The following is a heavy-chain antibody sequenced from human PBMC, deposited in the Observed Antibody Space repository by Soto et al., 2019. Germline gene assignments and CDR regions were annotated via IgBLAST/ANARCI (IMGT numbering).Heavy chain of an antibody. J-gene: IGHJ4*02. V-gene: IGHV1-69*01. Sequence: QVQLVQSGAEVKKPGSSVKVSCKASGVTFSNSAINWVRQAPGQGLEWMGGIIPTFGPATYAQKFQGRVTNTAAESTSTVYMEVNSVRSDDTAVYYCARRIDFSTFDYWGQGTLVTVSS. CDR2: IIPTFGPA. CDR1: GVTFSNSA. CDR3: ARRIDFSTFDY. D-gene: IGHD3-9*01.